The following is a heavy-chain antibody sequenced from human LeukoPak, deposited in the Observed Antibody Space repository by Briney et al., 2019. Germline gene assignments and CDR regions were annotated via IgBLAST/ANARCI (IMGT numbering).Heavy chain of an antibody. CDR3: ARTSSWYYFDY. CDR1: GGSISSGGYY. CDR2: IYYSGST. V-gene: IGHV4-31*03. J-gene: IGHJ4*02. Sequence: SETLSLTCTVSGGSISSGGYYWSWIRQHPGKGLEWIGYIYYSGSTYYNPSLKSRVTISVDTSKNQFSLKLSSVTAADTAVYYCARTSSWYYFDYWGQGTLVTVSS. D-gene: IGHD6-13*01.